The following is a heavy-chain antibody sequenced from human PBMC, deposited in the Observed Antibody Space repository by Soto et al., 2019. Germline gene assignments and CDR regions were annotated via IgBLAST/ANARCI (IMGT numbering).Heavy chain of an antibody. Sequence: ASETLSLTCAVYGGSFSGYYWSWIRQPPGKGLEWIGEINHSGSTNYNPSLKSRVTISVDTSKNQFSLKLSSVTAADTAAYYCARVRDYCSSTSCHGLDYWGQGTLVTVSS. D-gene: IGHD2-2*01. CDR2: INHSGST. CDR1: GGSFSGYY. CDR3: ARVRDYCSSTSCHGLDY. V-gene: IGHV4-34*01. J-gene: IGHJ4*02.